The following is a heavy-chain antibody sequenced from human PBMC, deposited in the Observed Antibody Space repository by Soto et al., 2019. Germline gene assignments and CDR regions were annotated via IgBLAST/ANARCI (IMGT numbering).Heavy chain of an antibody. CDR2: INPSGGST. V-gene: IGHV1-46*03. Sequence: ASVKVSGKASGYTFTSYYMHWVRQAPGQGPEWMGIINPSGGSTSYAQKFQGRVTMTRDTSTSTVYMELSSLRSEDTAVYYCAQSGAHYYMDVWGKGTTVTVSS. D-gene: IGHD3-10*01. CDR1: GYTFTSYY. CDR3: AQSGAHYYMDV. J-gene: IGHJ6*03.